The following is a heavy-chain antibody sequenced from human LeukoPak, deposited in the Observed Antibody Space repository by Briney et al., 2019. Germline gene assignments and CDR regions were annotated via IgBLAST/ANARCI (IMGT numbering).Heavy chain of an antibody. CDR3: ARGSMTTVTINWFDP. Sequence: ASVKVSCKASGYTFTGYYMHWVRQAPGQGLEWMGRINPNSGGINYAQKFQGRVTMTRDTSISTAYMELSRLRSDDTAVYYCARGSMTTVTINWFDPWGQGTLVTVSS. J-gene: IGHJ5*02. CDR2: INPNSGGI. CDR1: GYTFTGYY. V-gene: IGHV1-2*06. D-gene: IGHD4-17*01.